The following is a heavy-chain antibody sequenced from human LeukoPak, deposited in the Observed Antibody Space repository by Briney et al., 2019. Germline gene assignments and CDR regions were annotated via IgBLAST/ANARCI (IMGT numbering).Heavy chain of an antibody. CDR1: GGSFSGYY. V-gene: IGHV4-34*01. Sequence: PSETLSLTCAVYGGSFSGYYWSWIRQPPGKGLEWIEEINHSGSTNYNPSLKSRVTISVDTSKNQFSLKLSSVTAADTAVYYCAIAHYDFWSGYYSPFDYWGQGTLVTVSS. CDR2: INHSGST. D-gene: IGHD3-3*01. J-gene: IGHJ4*02. CDR3: AIAHYDFWSGYYSPFDY.